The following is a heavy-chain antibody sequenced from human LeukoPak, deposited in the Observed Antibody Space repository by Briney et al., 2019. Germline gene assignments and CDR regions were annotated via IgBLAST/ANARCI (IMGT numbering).Heavy chain of an antibody. CDR1: GFTFAGYA. CDR3: AKDIYRWELLSFDY. V-gene: IGHV3-9*01. J-gene: IGHJ4*02. CDR2: ISWNSGSI. Sequence: PGGSLRLSCAASGFTFAGYAMHWVRQAPGQGLEWVSGISWNSGSIGYADYVKGRFTISRDNAKNTLYLQMNSLRAEDTALYYCAKDIYRWELLSFDYWGQGTLVTVSS. D-gene: IGHD1-26*01.